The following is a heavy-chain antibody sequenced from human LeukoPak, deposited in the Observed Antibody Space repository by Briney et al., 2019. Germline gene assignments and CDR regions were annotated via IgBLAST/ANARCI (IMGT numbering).Heavy chain of an antibody. V-gene: IGHV3-23*01. J-gene: IGHJ4*02. D-gene: IGHD3-10*01. Sequence: PGGSLRLSCAASGFTFSSYGMSWVRQAPGKGLEWVSGIRGSGDSRNYADSVKGRFAISRDNSKNTLYLQMNSLRAEDTAVYYCARDAGSGSPPIRYFDYWGQGTLVTVSS. CDR3: ARDAGSGSPPIRYFDY. CDR2: IRGSGDSR. CDR1: GFTFSSYG.